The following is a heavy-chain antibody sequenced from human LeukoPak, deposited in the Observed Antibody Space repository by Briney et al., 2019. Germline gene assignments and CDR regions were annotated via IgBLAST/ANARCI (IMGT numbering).Heavy chain of an antibody. CDR3: AKYYYASSGNRFCFDY. D-gene: IGHD3-22*01. J-gene: IGHJ4*02. CDR1: GFTFSSYG. Sequence: GRSLRLSCAASGFTFSSYGMHWVRQAPGKGLEWVAVISYDGSNKYYADSVKGRFTISRDNAKNSLYLQMHSLRADDTAVYYCAKYYYASSGNRFCFDYWGQGALVTVSS. V-gene: IGHV3-30*18. CDR2: ISYDGSNK.